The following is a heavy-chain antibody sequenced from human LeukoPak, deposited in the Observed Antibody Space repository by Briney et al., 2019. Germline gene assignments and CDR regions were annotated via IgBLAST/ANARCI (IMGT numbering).Heavy chain of an antibody. V-gene: IGHV4-59*08. J-gene: IGHJ3*02. CDR2: ISYSGSP. CDR1: GGSISNYY. Sequence: WETLSLTCTVSGGSISNYYWSWIRQPPGKGLEWIGYISYSGSPNFNPSLKSRVTISVDTSKNQFSLELSSVTAADTAVYYCARHGISVADTRSGDAFDIWGQGTMVTVSS. D-gene: IGHD6-19*01. CDR3: ARHGISVADTRSGDAFDI.